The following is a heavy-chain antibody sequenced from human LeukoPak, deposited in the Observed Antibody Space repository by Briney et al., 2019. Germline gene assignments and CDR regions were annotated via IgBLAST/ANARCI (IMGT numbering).Heavy chain of an antibody. CDR3: AREGFDY. CDR1: GYTFTNYD. Sequence: ASVKVSCKASGYTFTNYDINWARQATGRGLEWMGYMNPNSGNTGYAQKFQGRVTITKNTSISTAYMELSSLRSEDTAVYYCAREGFDYWGQGTLVTVSS. J-gene: IGHJ4*02. CDR2: MNPNSGNT. V-gene: IGHV1-8*03.